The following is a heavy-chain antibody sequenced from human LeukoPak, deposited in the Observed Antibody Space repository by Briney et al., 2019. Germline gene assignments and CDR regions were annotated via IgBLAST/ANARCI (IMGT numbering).Heavy chain of an antibody. CDR2: ISGSGGST. CDR3: AKEITPLYCSGGSCYSGFVDY. J-gene: IGHJ4*02. Sequence: GGSLRLSCAASGFTFSSYAMSWVRHAPGKGLEWVSAISGSGGSTYYADSVKGRFTISRDNSKNTLYLQMNSLRAEDTAVYYCAKEITPLYCSGGSCYSGFVDYWGQGTLVTVSS. CDR1: GFTFSSYA. V-gene: IGHV3-23*01. D-gene: IGHD2-15*01.